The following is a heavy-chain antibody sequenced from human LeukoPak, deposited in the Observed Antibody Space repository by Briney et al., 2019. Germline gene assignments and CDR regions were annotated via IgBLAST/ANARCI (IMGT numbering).Heavy chain of an antibody. Sequence: GGSLRLSCAASGFTFSTYTMSWVRQAPGKGLEWVSSITTSSSYAESVKGRLTNSRDNAKNSLYLQMDSLRDEDTAVYYCARDYAYAFDIWGQGTMVTVSS. CDR2: ITTSS. V-gene: IGHV3-48*02. J-gene: IGHJ3*02. CDR3: ARDYAYAFDI. D-gene: IGHD3-16*01. CDR1: GFTFSTYT.